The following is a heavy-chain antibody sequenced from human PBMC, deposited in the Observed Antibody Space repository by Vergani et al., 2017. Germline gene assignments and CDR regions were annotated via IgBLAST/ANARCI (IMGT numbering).Heavy chain of an antibody. Sequence: QVQLPESGPGLLKPSETLSLSCTVSGDSISTSSYAWGWIRQPPGKTLEWIGTVFYGGRTSYNPSLKSRVTLSLDTSKKQISLHLTSVTAADTAVYYCARHISVVRPSSMTAFDYWGQGTLVTVSS. J-gene: IGHJ4*02. CDR1: GDSISTSSYA. CDR3: ARHISVVRPSSMTAFDY. V-gene: IGHV4-39*01. D-gene: IGHD2-21*01. CDR2: VFYGGRT.